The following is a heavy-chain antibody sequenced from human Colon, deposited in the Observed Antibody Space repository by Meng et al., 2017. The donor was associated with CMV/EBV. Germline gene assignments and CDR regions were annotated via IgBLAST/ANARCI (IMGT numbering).Heavy chain of an antibody. D-gene: IGHD2-8*01. CDR2: INHSGST. V-gene: IGHV4-34*01. CDR3: ARSRASQPSDIVLMVYAHKYYYNYYGMDV. Sequence: SETLSLTCAVYGGSFSGYYWSWIRQPPGKGLEWIGEINHSGSTNYNPSLKSRVTISVDTSKNQFSLKLSSVTAADTAVYYCARSRASQPSDIVLMVYAHKYYYNYYGMDVWGQGTTVTVSS. J-gene: IGHJ6*02. CDR1: GGSFSGYY.